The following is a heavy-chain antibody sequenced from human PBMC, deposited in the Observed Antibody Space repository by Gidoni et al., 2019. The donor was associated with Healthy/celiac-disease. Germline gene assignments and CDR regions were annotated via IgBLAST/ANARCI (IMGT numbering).Heavy chain of an antibody. CDR2: IKSKTDGETT. J-gene: IGHJ4*02. Sequence: EVQLVESGGGLVKPGGPFRLSCGASGFTFSNAWMSWVRQAAGKGLGWICPIKSKTDGETTDYAAPVKGRFTISRDDSKNTPYLQINSLKTEDTAVYYCTTDDDYGDYWGQGTLVTVSS. V-gene: IGHV3-15*01. CDR3: TTDDDYGDY. CDR1: GFTFSNAW.